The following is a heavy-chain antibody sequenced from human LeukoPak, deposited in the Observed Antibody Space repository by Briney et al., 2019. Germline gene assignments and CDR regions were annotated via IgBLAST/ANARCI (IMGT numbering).Heavy chain of an antibody. J-gene: IGHJ4*02. Sequence: GESLKISCTCSGYTFTNYWIGWVRQLPGQGLEWMGIIYPGDSDTRYSPSFQGQVIISADKSISTAYPQWSSLKASDTAMYYCARIRGGYLVSYEWAIDYWGQGTLVTVSS. V-gene: IGHV5-51*06. CDR2: IYPGDSDT. D-gene: IGHD1-26*01. CDR1: GYTFTNYW. CDR3: ARIRGGYLVSYEWAIDY.